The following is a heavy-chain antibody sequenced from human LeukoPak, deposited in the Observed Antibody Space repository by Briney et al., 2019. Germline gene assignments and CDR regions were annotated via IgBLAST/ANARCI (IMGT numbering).Heavy chain of an antibody. J-gene: IGHJ4*02. CDR3: ARVLDYYDSSGYSY. D-gene: IGHD3-22*01. Sequence: GGSLRLSCAASGFTFSSYWMHWVRQAPGKGLVWVSRINSGGSSTSYADSVKGRFTISRDNAKSTLYLQMNSLGAEDTAVYYCARVLDYYDSSGYSYWGQGTLVTVSS. V-gene: IGHV3-74*01. CDR1: GFTFSSYW. CDR2: INSGGSST.